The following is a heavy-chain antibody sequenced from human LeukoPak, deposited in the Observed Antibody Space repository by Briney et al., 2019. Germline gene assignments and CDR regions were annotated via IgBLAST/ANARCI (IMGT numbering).Heavy chain of an antibody. D-gene: IGHD3-3*01. CDR2: IIPIFGTA. J-gene: IGHJ5*02. CDR1: GGTFSSYA. Sequence: SVKVSCKASGGTFSSYAISWVRQAPGQGLEWMGGIIPIFGTANYAQKFQGRVTITADESTSTAYMELSSLRSEDTAVYYCARGGSSYYDFWSGYPKPSNWFDPWGQGTLVTVSS. CDR3: ARGGSSYYDFWSGYPKPSNWFDP. V-gene: IGHV1-69*01.